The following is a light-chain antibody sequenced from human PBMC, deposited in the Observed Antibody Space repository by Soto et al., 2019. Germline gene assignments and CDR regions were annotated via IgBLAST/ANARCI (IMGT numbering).Light chain of an antibody. CDR3: NRYSTSYTRQIV. Sequence: QSVLTQPASVSGSPGQSITISCPGTSSDVGGYNYVSWYQQHPGKAPKFMIYDVSNRPSGVSTRFSGAKSGNTASRTISVLQAEGEADYYCNRYSTSYTRQIVFGTVTKVTVL. V-gene: IGLV2-14*01. CDR2: DVS. J-gene: IGLJ1*01. CDR1: SSDVGGYNY.